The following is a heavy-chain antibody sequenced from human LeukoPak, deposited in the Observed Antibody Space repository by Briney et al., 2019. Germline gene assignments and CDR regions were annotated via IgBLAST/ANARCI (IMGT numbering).Heavy chain of an antibody. J-gene: IGHJ4*02. V-gene: IGHV1-46*01. CDR2: INPSGGST. CDR3: ASAPVAGTGRYFDY. Sequence: ASVKVSCKASGYTFTSYYMHWVRQAPGQGPEWMGIINPSGGSTSYAQKFQGRVTMTRDTSTSTVYMELGSLRSEDTAVYYCASAPVAGTGRYFDYWGQGTLVTVSS. CDR1: GYTFTSYY. D-gene: IGHD6-19*01.